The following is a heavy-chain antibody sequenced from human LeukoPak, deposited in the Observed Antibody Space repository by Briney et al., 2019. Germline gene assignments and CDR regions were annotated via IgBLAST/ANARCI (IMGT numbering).Heavy chain of an antibody. CDR1: GYSFSNYY. CDR3: ARPDGDYEFDY. CDR2: MYPGGSDI. J-gene: IGHJ4*02. Sequence: GESLKISCKGSGYSFSNYYIDWVRQMPGKGLEWMGVMYPGGSDIRYSPSFQGQVTISADKSIDTAYLQWSSLKASDSAMYYCARPDGDYEFDYWGQGTLVTVSS. D-gene: IGHD4-17*01. V-gene: IGHV5-51*01.